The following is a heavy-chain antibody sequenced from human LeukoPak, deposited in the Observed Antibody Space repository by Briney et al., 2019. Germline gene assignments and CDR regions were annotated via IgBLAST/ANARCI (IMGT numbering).Heavy chain of an antibody. D-gene: IGHD3-22*01. V-gene: IGHV3-53*01. CDR3: AKSSYYDSSGYYREYYFDY. CDR1: GFSVSNNY. CDR2: IYSRGGT. Sequence: GGSLRLSCAVSGFSVSNNYMNWVRQAPGKGLEWVSLIYSRGGTSYADSVKGRFTISRDSSKNTLYLQMNSLRAEDTAVYYCAKSSYYDSSGYYREYYFDYWGQGTLVTVSS. J-gene: IGHJ4*02.